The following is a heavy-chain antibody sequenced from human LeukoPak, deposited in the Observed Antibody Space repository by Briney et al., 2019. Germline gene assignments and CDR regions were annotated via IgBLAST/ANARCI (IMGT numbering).Heavy chain of an antibody. V-gene: IGHV4-4*07. D-gene: IGHD3-10*01. CDR1: GGSISSYY. CDR3: AREAPSTMVRGVIT. Sequence: PSETLSLTCTVSGGSISSYYWSWIRQPAGKGLEWIGRIYTSGSTNYNPSLKSRVTMSVDTSKNQFSLKLSSVTAADTAVYYCAREAPSTMVRGVITWGQGTLVTVSS. J-gene: IGHJ5*02. CDR2: IYTSGST.